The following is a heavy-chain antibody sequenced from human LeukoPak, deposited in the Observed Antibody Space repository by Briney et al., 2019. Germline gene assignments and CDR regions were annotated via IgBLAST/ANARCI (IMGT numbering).Heavy chain of an antibody. CDR3: AKDGSYYGDDAFDI. V-gene: IGHV3-9*03. D-gene: IGHD1-26*01. Sequence: GRSLRLSCAASGLTFDDYAMHWVRQAPGKGLEWVSGLSWNSGSIGYAYSVKGRFTISRDNAKNSLYLQMNTLRAEDMALYYCAKDGSYYGDDAFDIWGQGTMVTVSS. CDR2: LSWNSGSI. J-gene: IGHJ3*02. CDR1: GLTFDDYA.